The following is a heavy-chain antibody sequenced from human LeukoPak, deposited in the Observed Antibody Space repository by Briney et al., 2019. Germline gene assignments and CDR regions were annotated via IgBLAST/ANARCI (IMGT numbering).Heavy chain of an antibody. CDR2: IYPGGTT. Sequence: GGSLRLSCAASGFTVGSNYMGWVRQAPGKGPEWVSVIYPGGTTYYPDSVKGRFTISRDNSKNTLFLQMDSLRAEDTAVYYCARLAVAYFDSWGQGTLVSVSS. J-gene: IGHJ4*02. CDR1: GFTVGSNY. V-gene: IGHV3-66*04. CDR3: ARLAVAYFDS. D-gene: IGHD6-19*01.